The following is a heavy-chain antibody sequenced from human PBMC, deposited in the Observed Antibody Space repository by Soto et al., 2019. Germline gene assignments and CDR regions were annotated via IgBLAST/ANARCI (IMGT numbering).Heavy chain of an antibody. CDR3: ARGTPPYCNGGTCYWTDDY. V-gene: IGHV3-23*01. CDR2: IRESGAGT. D-gene: IGHD2-15*01. Sequence: EVQLLESGGGLVQPGGSLRLSCAASGFTFGRHPMSWLRQAPGEGLEWVSSIRESGAGTYYAYSVKGRFTMYRNNSKNILYWHMDSLRVEDGANYSCARGTPPYCNGGTCYWTDDYWGQGTLVTVSS. CDR1: GFTFGRHP. J-gene: IGHJ4*02.